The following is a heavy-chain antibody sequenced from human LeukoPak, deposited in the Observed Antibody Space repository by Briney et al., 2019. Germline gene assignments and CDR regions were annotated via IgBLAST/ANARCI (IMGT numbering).Heavy chain of an antibody. J-gene: IGHJ5*02. V-gene: IGHV4-59*08. CDR2: IYSSGST. Sequence: PSETLSLTCTVSGASISGYYWSCIRQPPGKGLEWIGYIYSSGSTNYNPSLKSRVTISVDTSKNQFSLKLSSVTAADTAVYYCARHSWVEHNCFDPCGQGTLVTVSS. CDR1: GASISGYY. CDR3: ARHSWVEHNCFDP. D-gene: IGHD1-1*01.